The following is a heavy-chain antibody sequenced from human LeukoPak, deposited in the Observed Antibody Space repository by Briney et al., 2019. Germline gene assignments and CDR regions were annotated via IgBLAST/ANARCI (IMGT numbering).Heavy chain of an antibody. D-gene: IGHD6-6*01. CDR1: GFTFRNYA. J-gene: IGHJ4*02. CDR2: TSHDETTK. V-gene: IGHV3-30*04. Sequence: GGSLRLSCAAPGFTFRNYAMHWVRQAPGKGLEWVAVTSHDETTKYYADSVKGRFTISRDNSKNTLYLQMNGLRAEDTAVYFCAREVARPNFFDYWGQGTLVTVSS. CDR3: AREVARPNFFDY.